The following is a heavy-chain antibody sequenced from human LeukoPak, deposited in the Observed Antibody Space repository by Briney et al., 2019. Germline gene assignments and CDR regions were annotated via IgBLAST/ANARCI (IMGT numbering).Heavy chain of an antibody. CDR1: DDSFSSHY. Sequence: SETLSLTCAVSDDSFSSHYWTWIRQPPGPGLEWIGYISYIGSTNYNPSLKSRVTISIDTSRNQFSLRLSSVTAADTAVYYCARDLVTVTKGFDIWGQGTMVSVSS. V-gene: IGHV4-59*11. D-gene: IGHD4-17*01. CDR2: ISYIGST. CDR3: ARDLVTVTKGFDI. J-gene: IGHJ3*02.